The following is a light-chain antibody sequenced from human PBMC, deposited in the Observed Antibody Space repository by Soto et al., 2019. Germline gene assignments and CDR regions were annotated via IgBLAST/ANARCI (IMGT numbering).Light chain of an antibody. CDR2: KAS. J-gene: IGKJ1*01. V-gene: IGKV1-5*03. Sequence: DIQITHSPSSLSASVGDTVTITCLASQSISSWLAWYQQKPGKAPKLLIYKASTLKSGVPSRFSGSGSATDFTLTISSLQPEDFATYSCQHSTTWKFGQGTKVDIK. CDR1: QSISSW. CDR3: QHSTTWK.